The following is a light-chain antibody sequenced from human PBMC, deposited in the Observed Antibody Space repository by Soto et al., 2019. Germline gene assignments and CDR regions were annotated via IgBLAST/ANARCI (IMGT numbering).Light chain of an antibody. CDR1: QGVSSY. CDR3: QHLNSYPIT. J-gene: IGKJ5*01. V-gene: IGKV1-9*01. Sequence: IQLTQSPSSLSASVGDRVTITCRASQGVSSYLAWYQQKPGKAPKLLIYAASTLQSGVPSSFSGSGSGTDLTLTISRLQPEDFATYYCQHLNSYPITFGQGTRLEIK. CDR2: AAS.